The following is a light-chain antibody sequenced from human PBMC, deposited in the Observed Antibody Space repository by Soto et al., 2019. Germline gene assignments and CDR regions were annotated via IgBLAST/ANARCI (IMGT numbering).Light chain of an antibody. Sequence: EVVLPQSPDILSLSPGERSTLSCSASQSISSYLAWYQQKPGQAPRLLIYGASTRATGIAARFSGSGSGTEFTLTISSLQSEDFAVYYCQQYNNWPPITFGQGTRLEIK. CDR1: QSISSY. CDR3: QQYNNWPPIT. CDR2: GAS. V-gene: IGKV3-15*01. J-gene: IGKJ5*01.